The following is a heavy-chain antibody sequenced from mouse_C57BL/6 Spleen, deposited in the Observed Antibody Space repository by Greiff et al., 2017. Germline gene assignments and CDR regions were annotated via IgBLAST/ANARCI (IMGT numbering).Heavy chain of an antibody. CDR2: IHPNSGST. J-gene: IGHJ2*01. CDR3: ARRGGYDYLDY. Sequence: QVQLQQPGAELVKPGASVKLSCKASGYTFTSYWMHWVKQRPGQGLEWIGMIHPNSGSTNYNEKFKSKATLTVDKSSSTAYMQLSSLTSEDSAVYYCARRGGYDYLDYWGQGTTLTVSS. V-gene: IGHV1-64*01. CDR1: GYTFTSYW. D-gene: IGHD2-3*01.